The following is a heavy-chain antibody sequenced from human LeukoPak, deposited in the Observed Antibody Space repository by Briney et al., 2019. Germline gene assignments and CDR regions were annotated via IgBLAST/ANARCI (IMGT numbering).Heavy chain of an antibody. V-gene: IGHV1-18*01. Sequence: GASVKVSCKASGYTFTSYGISWVRQAPGQGLEWMGWISAYNGNTNYAQKLQGRVTMTTDTSTSTAYMELRSLRSDDTAVYYCARTLTHVVVAALHHRLFDPWGQGTLVTVSS. CDR1: GYTFTSYG. CDR3: ARTLTHVVVAALHHRLFDP. D-gene: IGHD2-15*01. J-gene: IGHJ5*02. CDR2: ISAYNGNT.